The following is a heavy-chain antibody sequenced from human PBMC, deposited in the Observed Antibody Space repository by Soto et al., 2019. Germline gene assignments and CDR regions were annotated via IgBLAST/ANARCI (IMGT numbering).Heavy chain of an antibody. D-gene: IGHD6-6*01. CDR3: ARHGDSSSAYYYYYGMDV. J-gene: IGHJ6*02. CDR1: GYSFTSYW. Sequence: EVQLVQSGAEVKKPGESLRISCKGSGYSFTSYWISWVRQMPGKGLEWMGRIDPSDSYTNYSPSFQGHVTISADKSISTAYLQWSSLKASDTAMYYCARHGDSSSAYYYYYGMDVWGQGTTVTVSS. CDR2: IDPSDSYT. V-gene: IGHV5-10-1*03.